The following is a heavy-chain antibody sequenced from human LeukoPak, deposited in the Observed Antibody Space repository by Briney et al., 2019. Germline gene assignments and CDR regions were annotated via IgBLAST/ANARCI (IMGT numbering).Heavy chain of an antibody. J-gene: IGHJ6*04. Sequence: GGSLRLSCAASGFTFSSYAMSWVRQAPGKGLEWVSDISRSSSEIHYADSVTGRFTISRDNAKNSVYLQMNSLRVEDTAVYYCARDSGTYGYYMDVWGKGTTVTVSS. CDR3: ARDSGTYGYYMDV. CDR1: GFTFSSYA. D-gene: IGHD1-26*01. CDR2: ISRSSSEI. V-gene: IGHV3-21*05.